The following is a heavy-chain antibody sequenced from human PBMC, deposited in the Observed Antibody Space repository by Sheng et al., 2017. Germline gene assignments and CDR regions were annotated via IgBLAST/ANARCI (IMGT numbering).Heavy chain of an antibody. CDR1: GGTFSSYA. CDR3: ARLVTKYYYYYYYMDV. D-gene: IGHD4-4*01. CDR2: IIPILGIA. J-gene: IGHJ6*03. V-gene: IGHV1-69*04. Sequence: QVQLVQSGAEVKKPGSSVKVSCKASGGTFSSYAISWVRQAPGQGLEWMGGIIPILGIANYAQKFQGRVTITADKSTSTAYMELSSLRSEDTAVYYCARLVTKYYYYYYYMDVWGKGTTVTVSS.